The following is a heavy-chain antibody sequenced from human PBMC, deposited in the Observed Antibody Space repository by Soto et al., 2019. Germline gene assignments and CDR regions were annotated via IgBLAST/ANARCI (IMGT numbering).Heavy chain of an antibody. D-gene: IGHD5-18*01. V-gene: IGHV3-7*01. CDR1: GFTFSNYW. CDR2: IKQDGSEK. Sequence: GGSLRLSCAASGFTFSNYWMSWVRQAPGKGLEWVANIKQDGSEKYYVDSVEGRFTISRDNAKDSLYLQMNSLRAEDTAVYYCAREFQLRRLPNYYYYYYMDVWGKGTTVTVSS. CDR3: AREFQLRRLPNYYYYYYMDV. J-gene: IGHJ6*03.